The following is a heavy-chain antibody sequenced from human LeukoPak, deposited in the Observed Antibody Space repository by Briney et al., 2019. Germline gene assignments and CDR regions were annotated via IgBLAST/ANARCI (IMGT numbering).Heavy chain of an antibody. V-gene: IGHV3-48*03. J-gene: IGHJ6*03. CDR1: GFTFSSFE. D-gene: IGHD4-11*01. Sequence: PGGSLRLSCAASGFTFSSFEMTWVRQAPGKGLEWLSYMSTSGTTIYYADSVKGRFTISRDNAKNSLYLQMNSLRAEDTAVYYCARLDYSNYGAYYYYYMDVWGKGTMVTVSS. CDR2: MSTSGTTI. CDR3: ARLDYSNYGAYYYYYMDV.